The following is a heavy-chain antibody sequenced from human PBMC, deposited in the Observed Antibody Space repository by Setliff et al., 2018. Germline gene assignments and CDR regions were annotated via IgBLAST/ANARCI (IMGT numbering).Heavy chain of an antibody. J-gene: IGHJ4*02. Sequence: GESLKISCKDSGYSFTISWIGWVRQMPGKGLEWMGIIYPYDSQTRYSPSFEAQITFSVDKSITTAYLQWSSLKASDTAIYYCARHRVGNSGYAIPILDFWGQGALVTVSS. CDR3: ARHRVGNSGYAIPILDF. CDR1: GYSFTISW. D-gene: IGHD5-12*01. CDR2: IYPYDSQT. V-gene: IGHV5-51*01.